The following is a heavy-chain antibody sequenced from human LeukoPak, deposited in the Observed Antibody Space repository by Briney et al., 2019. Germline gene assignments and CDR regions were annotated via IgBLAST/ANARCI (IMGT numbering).Heavy chain of an antibody. V-gene: IGHV1-46*01. CDR3: ARGRFSGYGAD. CDR1: GYSFTSHY. D-gene: IGHD5-12*01. Sequence: ASVKVSCKASGYSFTSHYMHWVRQAPGQGLEWLGLINPSGSSTLYAQKFQGRVTMTRDMSTTTDYMELSSLRSEDTAVYYCARGRFSGYGADWGQGTLVTVSS. J-gene: IGHJ4*02. CDR2: INPSGSST.